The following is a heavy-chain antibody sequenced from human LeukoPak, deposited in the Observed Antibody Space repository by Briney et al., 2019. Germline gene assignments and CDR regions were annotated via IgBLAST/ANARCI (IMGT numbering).Heavy chain of an antibody. Sequence: GGSLRLSCAASGFTFSNAWMSWVRQAPGKGLEWVGRIKSKTDGGTTDYAAPVKGRFTISRDDSKNTLYLQMNSLKTEDTAVYYCTTEKFDSSSWYFYYYYYMDVWGKGTTVTISS. J-gene: IGHJ6*03. V-gene: IGHV3-15*01. CDR1: GFTFSNAW. CDR2: IKSKTDGGTT. CDR3: TTEKFDSSSWYFYYYYYMDV. D-gene: IGHD6-13*01.